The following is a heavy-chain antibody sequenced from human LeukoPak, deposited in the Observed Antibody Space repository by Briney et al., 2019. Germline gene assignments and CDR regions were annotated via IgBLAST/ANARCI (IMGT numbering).Heavy chain of an antibody. V-gene: IGHV3-30*03. Sequence: GRSLRLSCEASGFMFSSYAIHWVRQAPGKGLEWVAVISSDESKKYYADSVKGRFTISRDNSKNTLYLQMNSLRAEDTAVYYCAPELYYYGSGGPPWFDPWGQGTLVTVSS. CDR3: APELYYYGSGGPPWFDP. J-gene: IGHJ5*02. CDR2: ISSDESKK. CDR1: GFMFSSYA. D-gene: IGHD3-10*01.